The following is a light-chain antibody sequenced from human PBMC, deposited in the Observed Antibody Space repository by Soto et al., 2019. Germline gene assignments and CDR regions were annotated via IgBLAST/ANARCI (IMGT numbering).Light chain of an antibody. CDR1: SSNIGSDT. V-gene: IGLV1-44*01. CDR3: AAWDDSLNGVV. J-gene: IGLJ2*01. CDR2: SYN. Sequence: QSVLTQPPSASGTPGQRVTISCSGSSSNIGSDTVIWYQQLPGTAPKLLIYSYNKRPSGVPDRFSGSKSGTSASLAISGLQSEDEADYYCAAWDDSLNGVVFGGGTKLTVI.